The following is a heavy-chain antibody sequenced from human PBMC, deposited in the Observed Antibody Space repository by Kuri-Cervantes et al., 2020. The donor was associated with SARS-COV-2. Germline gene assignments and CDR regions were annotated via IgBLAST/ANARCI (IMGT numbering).Heavy chain of an antibody. D-gene: IGHD6-19*01. CDR3: ARVLVQWLVDGGYYYYGMDV. Sequence: ASVKVSCKASGYTFTSYDINWVRQATGQGLEWMGWMNPNSGNTGYAQKFQGRVTMTRNTSISTAYMELSSLRSEDTAVYYCARVLVQWLVDGGYYYYGMDVWGQGTTVTVSS. CDR2: MNPNSGNT. V-gene: IGHV1-8*01. CDR1: GYTFTSYD. J-gene: IGHJ6*02.